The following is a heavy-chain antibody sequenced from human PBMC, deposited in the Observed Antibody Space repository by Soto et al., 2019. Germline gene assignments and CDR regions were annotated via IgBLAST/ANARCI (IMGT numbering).Heavy chain of an antibody. CDR1: GGTFSSYA. D-gene: IGHD2-8*01. V-gene: IGHV1-69*01. CDR2: INPIFGTA. Sequence: QVQLVQSGAEVKKPGSSVKVSCKASGGTFSSYAISWVRQAPGQGLEWMGGINPIFGTANYAQKFQGRVTITADESTSTDYMELSSLRSEDTAVYYCARNMIGYCTNGVCLYGMDVWGQGTTVTVSS. CDR3: ARNMIGYCTNGVCLYGMDV. J-gene: IGHJ6*02.